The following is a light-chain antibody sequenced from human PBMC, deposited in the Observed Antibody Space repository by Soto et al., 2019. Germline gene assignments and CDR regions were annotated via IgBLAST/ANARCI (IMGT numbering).Light chain of an antibody. Sequence: EIVLTQSPATLSLSPGDRVTLSCRASQTVGRYLSWYQHSPGQGPRLLVYDASNRATGIPARFSGSGSETDFTLTISSREPEDFAVYYCQQRLHWPITFGQGTRLEIK. J-gene: IGKJ5*01. CDR2: DAS. CDR1: QTVGRY. CDR3: QQRLHWPIT. V-gene: IGKV3-11*01.